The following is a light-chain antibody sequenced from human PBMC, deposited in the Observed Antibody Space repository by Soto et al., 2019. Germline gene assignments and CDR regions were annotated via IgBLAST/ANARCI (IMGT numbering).Light chain of an antibody. CDR1: SSDVGGYDY. CDR3: SSYSLSTAYL. V-gene: IGLV2-14*01. J-gene: IGLJ1*01. Sequence: QSALTQPASVSGSPGQSITISCTGTSSDVGGYDYVSWYQLHPGQAPKLMVFEVSNRPSGVSYRFSGSKSGNTASLTISGLQAEDEADYFCSSYSLSTAYLFGTGTKLTVL. CDR2: EVS.